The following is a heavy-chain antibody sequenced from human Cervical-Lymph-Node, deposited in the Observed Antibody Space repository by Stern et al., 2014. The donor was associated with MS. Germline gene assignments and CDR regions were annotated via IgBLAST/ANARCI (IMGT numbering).Heavy chain of an antibody. CDR2: IYPGNFDS. V-gene: IGHV5-51*03. CDR1: GYSFTNSW. CDR3: ARLGSYTGYDYDAFDI. D-gene: IGHD5-12*01. Sequence: EVQLVQSGADVKKPGESLKISCKASGYSFTNSWIGWVRQMPGKGLEGMGIIYPGNFDSRYSPSFQGQVTISADRSISTAYLQWSSLKASDTAMYYCARLGSYTGYDYDAFDIWGQGTVVTVSS. J-gene: IGHJ3*02.